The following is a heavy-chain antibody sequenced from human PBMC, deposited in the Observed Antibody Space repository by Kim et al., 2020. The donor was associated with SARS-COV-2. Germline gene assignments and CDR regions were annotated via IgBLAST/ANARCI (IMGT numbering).Heavy chain of an antibody. Sequence: DYKPSLRSRVTMSVDTSKKQGSLRLTSVTAAETALYYCARNEAGAYYFDYWGQGTLVTVSS. J-gene: IGHJ4*02. D-gene: IGHD6-13*01. V-gene: IGHV4-28*01. CDR3: ARNEAGAYYFDY.